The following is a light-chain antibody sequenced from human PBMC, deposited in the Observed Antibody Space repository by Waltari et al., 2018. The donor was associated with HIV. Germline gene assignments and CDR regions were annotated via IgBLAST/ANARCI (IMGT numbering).Light chain of an antibody. CDR2: DVS. V-gene: IGLV2-14*03. CDR1: SNDVGGYNY. J-gene: IGLJ3*02. CDR3: ESYTSTSVWV. Sequence: QSALTQPASVSGSPGQSITFSCPGSSNDVGGYNYVSWYQQHPGKAPRLMIYDVSTRPSGVSDRFSGSKSGDTASLTISGLQPEDEADYYCESYTSTSVWVFGGGTRLTVL.